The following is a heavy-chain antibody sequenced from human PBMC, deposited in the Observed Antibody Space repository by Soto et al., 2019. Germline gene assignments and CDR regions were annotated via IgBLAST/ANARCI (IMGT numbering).Heavy chain of an antibody. D-gene: IGHD2-15*01. CDR3: ARDGLERIAVVAATQPFDY. V-gene: IGHV1-18*01. CDR2: ISAYNGNT. Sequence: ASVKVSCKASGYTFTSYGISWVRQAPGQGLGWMGWISAYNGNTNYAQKLQGRVTMTTDTSTSTAYMELRSLRSDDTAVYYCARDGLERIAVVAATQPFDYWGQGTLVTVSS. CDR1: GYTFTSYG. J-gene: IGHJ4*02.